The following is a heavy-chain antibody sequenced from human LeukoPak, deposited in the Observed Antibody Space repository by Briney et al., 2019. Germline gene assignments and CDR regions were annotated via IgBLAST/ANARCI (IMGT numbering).Heavy chain of an antibody. Sequence: GGSLRLSCAASGFTFSNAWMSWVRQAPGKGLEWVGRIKSKTDGGTTDYAAPVKGRFTISRDDSKNTLYLQMNSLKTEDTAVYYCTTSDYYDSSGQLTDYWGQGTLVTVSS. CDR1: GFTFSNAW. V-gene: IGHV3-15*01. J-gene: IGHJ4*02. CDR2: IKSKTDGGTT. CDR3: TTSDYYDSSGQLTDY. D-gene: IGHD3-22*01.